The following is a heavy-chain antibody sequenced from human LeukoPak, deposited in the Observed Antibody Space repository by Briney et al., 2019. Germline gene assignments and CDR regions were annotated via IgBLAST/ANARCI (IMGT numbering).Heavy chain of an antibody. CDR1: GYTFTSYY. V-gene: IGHV1-2*06. CDR2: INPNSGGT. CDR3: AQLLSGNWFDP. J-gene: IGHJ5*02. Sequence: ASVKVSCKASGYTFTSYYMHWVRQAPGQGLEWMGRINPNSGGTNYAQKFQGRVTMTRDTSISTAYMELSRLRSDDTAVYYCAQLLSGNWFDPWGQGTLVTVSS. D-gene: IGHD2-2*01.